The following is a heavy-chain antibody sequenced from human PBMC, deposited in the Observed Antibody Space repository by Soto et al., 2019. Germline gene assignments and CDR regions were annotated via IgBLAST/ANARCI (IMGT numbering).Heavy chain of an antibody. D-gene: IGHD3-22*01. CDR2: IKSKTDGGTT. CDR3: TTAAISTLPQPRYYYDSTNAFDI. J-gene: IGHJ3*02. CDR1: GFTFSNAW. Sequence: EVQLVESGGGLVKPGGSLRLSCAASGFTFSNAWMSWVRQAPGKGLEWVGRIKSKTDGGTTDYAAPVKGRFTISRDDSKNTLYLQMNSLKTEDTAVYYCTTAAISTLPQPRYYYDSTNAFDIWGQGTMVTVSS. V-gene: IGHV3-15*01.